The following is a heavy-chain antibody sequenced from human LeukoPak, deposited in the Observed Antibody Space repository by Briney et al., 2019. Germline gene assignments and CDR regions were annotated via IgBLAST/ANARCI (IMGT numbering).Heavy chain of an antibody. V-gene: IGHV1-2*06. Sequence: ASVKVSCKASGGTFSSYAISWVRQAPGQGLEWMGRINPNSGGANYAQKFQGRVTVTRDTSISTAYMELSRLRSDDTAVYYCAREQQWLVPDYWGQGTLVTVSS. CDR1: GGTFSSYA. D-gene: IGHD6-19*01. J-gene: IGHJ4*02. CDR3: AREQQWLVPDY. CDR2: INPNSGGA.